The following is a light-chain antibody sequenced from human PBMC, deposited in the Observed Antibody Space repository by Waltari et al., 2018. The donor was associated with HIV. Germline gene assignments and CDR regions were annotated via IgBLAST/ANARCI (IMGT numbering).Light chain of an antibody. CDR3: LLSYAGARPVV. V-gene: IGLV7-46*01. CDR2: DTF. CDR1: MGPVPSGHH. J-gene: IGLJ2*01. Sequence: QAVVTQEPSLTVSPGGTVTLTCGSSMGPVPSGHHAYWFQQKSGQAPRTLIYDTFNKHSWTPARFSGSLLGGKAALTLSGAQPEDEAEYFCLLSYAGARPVVFGGGTSLTVL.